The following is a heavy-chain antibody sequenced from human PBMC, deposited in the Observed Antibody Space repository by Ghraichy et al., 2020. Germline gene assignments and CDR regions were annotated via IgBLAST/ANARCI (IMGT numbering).Heavy chain of an antibody. CDR3: AEWGGSGSYYDYSYSGMDV. V-gene: IGHV3-9*01. J-gene: IGHJ6*01. CDR1: GFTFDDYA. CDR2: ISWNSGSI. Sequence: SLNISCAASGFTFDDYAMHWVRQAPGKGLEWVSGISWNSGSIGYADSVKGRFTISRDNAKNSLYLQMNTLRTEDTALYFCAEWGGSGSYYDYSYSGMDVGGQGTTGTVSS. D-gene: IGHD1-26*01.